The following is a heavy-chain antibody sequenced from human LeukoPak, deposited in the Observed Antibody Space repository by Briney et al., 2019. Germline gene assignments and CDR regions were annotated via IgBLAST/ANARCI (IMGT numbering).Heavy chain of an antibody. CDR2: INHSRST. CDR1: GGSFSGYY. Sequence: SETLSLTCAVYGGSFSGYYWNWIRQPPGKGLEWIGEINHSRSTNYHPSLKSRVTISVDTSKNQFSLKLSSVTAADTAVYYCARTLRGRGYMDVWGKGTTVTVSS. J-gene: IGHJ6*03. V-gene: IGHV4-34*01. D-gene: IGHD2-15*01. CDR3: ARTLRGRGYMDV.